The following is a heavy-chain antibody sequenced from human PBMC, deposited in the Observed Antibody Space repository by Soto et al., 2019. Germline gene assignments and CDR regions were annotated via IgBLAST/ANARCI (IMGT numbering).Heavy chain of an antibody. D-gene: IGHD6-13*01. J-gene: IGHJ6*02. V-gene: IGHV1-46*01. Sequence: AGVKVSCKASGYTFTTYYMHWVRQAPGQGRGGMGIIDPSAGSTNYEQKFQGRVNITRDTSTSTVYMELNNMRSEDTDVSYCVRDLGPEARVAADYFHYGMDVWGQGTTVTVSS. CDR3: VRDLGPEARVAADYFHYGMDV. CDR1: GYTFTTYY. CDR2: IDPSAGST.